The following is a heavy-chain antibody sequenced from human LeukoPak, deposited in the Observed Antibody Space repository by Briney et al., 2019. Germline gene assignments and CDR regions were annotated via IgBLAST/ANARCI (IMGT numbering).Heavy chain of an antibody. J-gene: IGHJ4*02. Sequence: SETLSFTCTVSGGSISSSSYYWGWIRQPPGKGLEWIGSIYYSGSTYYNPSLKSRVTISVDTSKNQFSLKLSSVTAADTAVYYCARVGGDGYNAWSFYWGQGTLVTVSS. D-gene: IGHD5-24*01. CDR2: IYYSGST. CDR3: ARVGGDGYNAWSFY. V-gene: IGHV4-39*07. CDR1: GGSISSSSYY.